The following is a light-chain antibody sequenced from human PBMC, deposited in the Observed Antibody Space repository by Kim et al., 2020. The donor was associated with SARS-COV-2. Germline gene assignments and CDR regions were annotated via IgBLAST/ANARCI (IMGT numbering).Light chain of an antibody. J-gene: IGLJ1*01. Sequence: SYELTQPPSVSVSPGQTARITCSGDMLPRHSSYWYQQKAGQAPLLVIYKDTERPSGIPERFSGSSSGTTVTLTINGVQAEDEADYYCQSADRIGTYPYVFGSGTKVTVL. CDR3: QSADRIGTYPYV. CDR1: MLPRHS. CDR2: KDT. V-gene: IGLV3-25*03.